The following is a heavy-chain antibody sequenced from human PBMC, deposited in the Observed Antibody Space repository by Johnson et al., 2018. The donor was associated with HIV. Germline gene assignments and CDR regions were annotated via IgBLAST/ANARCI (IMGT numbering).Heavy chain of an antibody. J-gene: IGHJ3*02. CDR1: GFTVSSNY. CDR3: ARRADAFDI. V-gene: IGHV3-66*01. CDR2: IYSGGST. Sequence: VQLVESGGVVVQPGGSLRLSCAASGFTVSSNYMSWVRQAPGKGLEWVSVIYSGGSTYYADSVRGRFTISRDNSKNTLYLQMNSLRAGDTAVYYCARRADAFDIWGQGTMVTVSS.